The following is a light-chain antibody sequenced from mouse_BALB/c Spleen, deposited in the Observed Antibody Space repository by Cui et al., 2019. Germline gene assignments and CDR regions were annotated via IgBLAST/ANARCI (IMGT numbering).Light chain of an antibody. Sequence: DILLTQSPAILSVSPGERVSFSCRASQSIGTSIHWYQQRTNGSPRLLIKYASESYFWIPFRFSGSGSGTDFTLSINSVESEDIADYYCQQSNSWPTLTFGAGTKLELK. V-gene: IGKV5-48*01. J-gene: IGKJ5*01. CDR2: YAS. CDR1: QSIGTS. CDR3: QQSNSWPTLT.